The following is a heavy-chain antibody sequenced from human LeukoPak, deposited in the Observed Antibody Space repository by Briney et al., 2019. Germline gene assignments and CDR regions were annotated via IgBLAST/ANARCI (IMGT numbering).Heavy chain of an antibody. J-gene: IGHJ3*02. V-gene: IGHV1-69*05. D-gene: IGHD2-2*01. CDR2: IIPIFGTA. Sequence: GASVKVSCKASGGTFSSYAISWVRQAPGQGLEWMGGIIPIFGTADYAQKFQGRVTITTDESTSTAYMELSSLRSEDTAVYYCARGRRIEVPADVSDAFDIWGQGTMVTVSS. CDR3: ARGRRIEVPADVSDAFDI. CDR1: GGTFSSYA.